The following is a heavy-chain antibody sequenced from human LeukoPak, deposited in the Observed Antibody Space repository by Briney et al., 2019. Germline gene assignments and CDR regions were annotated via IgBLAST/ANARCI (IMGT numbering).Heavy chain of an antibody. D-gene: IGHD2-21*02. V-gene: IGHV3-48*04. J-gene: IGHJ6*02. Sequence: QSGGSRRLSCAASGFNFIGYSMTWVRRPPGKGLEWVSYISSSGSTIYYADSVKGRFTISRDNAKNSLYLQMNSLRAEDTAVYYCARDLIPVTGWSTSYYYYYGMDVWGQGTTVTVSS. CDR2: ISSSGSTI. CDR3: ARDLIPVTGWSTSYYYYYGMDV. CDR1: GFNFIGYS.